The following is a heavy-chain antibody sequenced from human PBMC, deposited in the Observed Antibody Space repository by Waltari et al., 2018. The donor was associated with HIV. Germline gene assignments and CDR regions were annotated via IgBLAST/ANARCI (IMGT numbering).Heavy chain of an antibody. CDR2: IYRTGTT. CDR1: GSSIRSSYY. J-gene: IGHJ3*01. D-gene: IGHD3-22*01. Sequence: QVRLQESGPGLVKPSETLSLTCSVSGSSIRSSYYWGWIRQAPGKGLEWIGSIYRTGTTYYNPSLKSRVSVSLNMSKNQFSLKLSSVTAADTAVYYCARDQDYYDSSGYTCYAFDPWGQGTMVIVSS. CDR3: ARDQDYYDSSGYTCYAFDP. V-gene: IGHV4-38-2*02.